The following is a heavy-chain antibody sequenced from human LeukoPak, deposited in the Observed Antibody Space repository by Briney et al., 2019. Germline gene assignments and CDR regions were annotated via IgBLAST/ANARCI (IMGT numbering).Heavy chain of an antibody. D-gene: IGHD5-12*01. J-gene: IGHJ6*03. CDR2: ISGSGGST. CDR3: TTLPVDIVATVYMDV. CDR1: GFTFSSCS. Sequence: GGSLRLSCAASGFTFSSCSMNWVRQAPGKGLEWVSAISGSGGSTYYADSVKGRFTISRDNSKNTLYLQMNSLKTEDTAVYYCTTLPVDIVATVYMDVWGKGTTVTVSS. V-gene: IGHV3-23*01.